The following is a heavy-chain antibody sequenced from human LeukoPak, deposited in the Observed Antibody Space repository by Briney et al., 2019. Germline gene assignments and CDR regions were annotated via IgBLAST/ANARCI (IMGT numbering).Heavy chain of an antibody. J-gene: IGHJ4*02. CDR2: INHSGST. CDR3: ARVGATGARPFDY. V-gene: IGHV4-34*01. Sequence: SETLSLTCAVYGGSFSGYYWSWIRQPPGKGLEWIGEINHSGSTNYNPSLKSRVTISVDTSKNQFSLKLSSVTAADTAVYYCARVGATGARPFDYWGQGTLVTVSS. D-gene: IGHD1-26*01. CDR1: GGSFSGYY.